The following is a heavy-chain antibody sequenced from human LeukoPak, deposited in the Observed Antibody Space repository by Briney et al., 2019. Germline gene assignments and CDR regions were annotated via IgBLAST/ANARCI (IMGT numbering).Heavy chain of an antibody. Sequence: PSETLSLTCTVSGGSISSGSYYWSWIRQPAGKGLEWIGRIYTSGSTNYNPSLKSRVTISVDTSKNQFSLKLSSVTAADTAVYYCARSTVWSGYQYYFDYWGQGTLVTVSS. J-gene: IGHJ4*02. D-gene: IGHD3-3*01. V-gene: IGHV4-61*02. CDR3: ARSTVWSGYQYYFDY. CDR1: GGSISSGSYY. CDR2: IYTSGST.